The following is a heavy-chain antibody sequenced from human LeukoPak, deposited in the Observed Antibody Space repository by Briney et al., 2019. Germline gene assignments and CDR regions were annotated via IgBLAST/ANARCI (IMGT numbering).Heavy chain of an antibody. Sequence: GASVKVSCKASGYTFIGHYMHWVRQAPGQGLEWMGWISAYNGNTNYAQKLQGRVTMTTDTSTSTAYMELRSLRSDDTAVYYCARAVQQLAIFLDYWGQGTLVTVSS. D-gene: IGHD6-13*01. CDR3: ARAVQQLAIFLDY. V-gene: IGHV1-18*04. J-gene: IGHJ4*02. CDR2: ISAYNGNT. CDR1: GYTFIGHY.